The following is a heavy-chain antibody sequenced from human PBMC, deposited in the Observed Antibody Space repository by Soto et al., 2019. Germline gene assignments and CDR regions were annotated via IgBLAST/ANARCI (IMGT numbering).Heavy chain of an antibody. CDR2: ISGSGGST. CDR3: AKEVWYYYDISGYADY. J-gene: IGHJ4*02. V-gene: IGHV3-23*01. Sequence: GGSLRLSCAASGFTFSSHAMSWVRQAPGKGLEWVSAISGSGGSTYYADSVKGRFTISRDNSKNTLYLQMNSLGAEDTAVYYCAKEVWYYYDISGYADYWGQGTLVTVSS. D-gene: IGHD3-22*01. CDR1: GFTFSSHA.